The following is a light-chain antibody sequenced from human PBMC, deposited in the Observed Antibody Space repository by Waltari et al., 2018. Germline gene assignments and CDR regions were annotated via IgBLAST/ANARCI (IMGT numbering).Light chain of an antibody. CDR2: AS. CDR1: QGIRTE. V-gene: IGKV1-6*01. CDR3: LQDYNYPLT. J-gene: IGKJ4*01. Sequence: AIQMTQSPSSLSAYVGDRVTITCRASQGIRTELGWYQQIPGTAPNLLIYASTVEFGVPSRFSGSGSGTDFNLTIDGLQPEDFATYYCLQDYNYPLTFGGGNKVEIK.